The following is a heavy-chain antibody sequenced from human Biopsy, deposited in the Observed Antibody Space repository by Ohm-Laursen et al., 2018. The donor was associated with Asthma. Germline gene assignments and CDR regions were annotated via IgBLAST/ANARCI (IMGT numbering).Heavy chain of an antibody. D-gene: IGHD6-19*01. J-gene: IGHJ6*02. CDR2: IMTVFGTT. CDR3: ARCQVGYSSGWSLLLKKIYYSGMDV. CDR1: GGTFSNFA. V-gene: IGHV1-69*13. Sequence: SVKVSCNAPGGTFSNFAISWVRQAPGQGLEWLGGIMTVFGTTNYAQKFQGRVTITADESTSTAYMEVTSMRSEDTAIYYCARCQVGYSSGWSLLLKKIYYSGMDVWGQGTTVTVSS.